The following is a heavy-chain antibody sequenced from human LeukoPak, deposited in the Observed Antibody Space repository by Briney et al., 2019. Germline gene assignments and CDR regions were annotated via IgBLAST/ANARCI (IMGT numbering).Heavy chain of an antibody. D-gene: IGHD2-2*01. CDR3: AKGGFTSYFDP. CDR1: GFIFSSYA. Sequence: GGSLRLSCAAYGFIFSSYAMTWVRQAPGKGLEWVSLISTSVGSTYYADSVKGRFTISRDNSKKTVYLQMSSLRAEDTAVYYCAKGGFTSYFDPWGQGTLVTVSS. V-gene: IGHV3-23*01. CDR2: ISTSVGST. J-gene: IGHJ5*02.